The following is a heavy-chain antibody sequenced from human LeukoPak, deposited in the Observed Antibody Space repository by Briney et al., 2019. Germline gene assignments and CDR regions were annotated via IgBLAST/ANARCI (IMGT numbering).Heavy chain of an antibody. CDR3: ARDRDLGVVTPWCDY. Sequence: PGGSLRLSCAASGFTFSSYAMQWVRQAPGKGLEWVAIISYDGSVKYYGDSVRGRFTISRDNSKNTVYLQMNSLRADDTAVYYCARDRDLGVVTPWCDYWGQGVLVTVSS. CDR1: GFTFSSYA. D-gene: IGHD2-2*01. V-gene: IGHV3-30*04. CDR2: ISYDGSVK. J-gene: IGHJ4*02.